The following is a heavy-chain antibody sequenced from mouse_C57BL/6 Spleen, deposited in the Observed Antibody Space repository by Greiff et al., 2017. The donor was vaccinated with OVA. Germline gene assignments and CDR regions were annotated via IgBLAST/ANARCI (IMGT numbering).Heavy chain of an antibody. CDR1: GFTFSSYA. CDR3: ARVAGYYPLDY. Sequence: EVNVVESGGGLVKPGGSLKLSCAASGFTFSSYAMSWVRQTPEKRLEWVATISDGGSYTYYPDNVKGRFTISRDNAKNNLYLQMSHLKSEDTAMYYCARVAGYYPLDYWGQGTTLTVSS. V-gene: IGHV5-4*03. D-gene: IGHD2-3*01. CDR2: ISDGGSYT. J-gene: IGHJ2*01.